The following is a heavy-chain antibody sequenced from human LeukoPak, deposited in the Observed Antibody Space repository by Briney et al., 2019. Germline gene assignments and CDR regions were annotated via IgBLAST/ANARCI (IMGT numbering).Heavy chain of an antibody. Sequence: SETLCLTCAVYGGSFSGYYWSWIRQPPGKGLEWIGEINHSGSTNYNPSLKSRVTISVDTSKNQFSLKLSSVTAADTAVYYCARGRQGYSSSRRQKLFDYWGQGTLVTVSS. J-gene: IGHJ4*02. V-gene: IGHV4-34*01. CDR2: INHSGST. D-gene: IGHD6-13*01. CDR3: ARGRQGYSSSRRQKLFDY. CDR1: GGSFSGYY.